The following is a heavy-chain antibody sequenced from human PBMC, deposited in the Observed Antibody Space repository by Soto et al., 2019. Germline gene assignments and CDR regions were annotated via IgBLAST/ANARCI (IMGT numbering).Heavy chain of an antibody. V-gene: IGHV3-30-3*01. CDR3: ARGPSSSWYGPFDY. J-gene: IGHJ4*02. CDR2: ISYDGSNK. Sequence: GGSLRLSCAASGFTFSSYAMHWVRQAPGKGLEWVAVISYDGSNKYYADSVKGRFTISRDNSKNTLYLQMNSLRAEDTAVYYCARGPSSSWYGPFDYWGQGTLVTVSS. D-gene: IGHD6-13*01. CDR1: GFTFSSYA.